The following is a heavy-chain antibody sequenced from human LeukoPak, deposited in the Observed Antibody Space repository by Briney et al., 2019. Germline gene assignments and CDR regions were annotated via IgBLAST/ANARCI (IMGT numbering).Heavy chain of an antibody. CDR1: GFTFSSYA. J-gene: IGHJ3*02. CDR2: VSVSGGST. Sequence: GGSLRPSCAASGFTFSSYATSWVRQAPGKGLEWVSGVSVSGGSTYYADSVKGRFTISRDNSKNTLYLQMNSLRAEDTAVYYCAKDQRGLDAFDIWGQGTMVTVSS. CDR3: AKDQRGLDAFDI. D-gene: IGHD5/OR15-5a*01. V-gene: IGHV3-23*01.